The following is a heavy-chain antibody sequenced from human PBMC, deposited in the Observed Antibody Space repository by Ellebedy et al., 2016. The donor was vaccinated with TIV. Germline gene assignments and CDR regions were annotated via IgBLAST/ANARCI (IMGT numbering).Heavy chain of an antibody. J-gene: IGHJ5*02. CDR1: WFTVSSNY. Sequence: PGGSLRLSCAASWFTVSSNYMSWVRQAPGKGLEWVSVIYSGGSTYYADSVKGRFTISRDNSKNTLYLQMNSLRAEDTAVYYCARDLTQRSGSGWFDPWGQGTLVTVSS. V-gene: IGHV3-53*01. CDR3: ARDLTQRSGSGWFDP. D-gene: IGHD3-3*01. CDR2: IYSGGST.